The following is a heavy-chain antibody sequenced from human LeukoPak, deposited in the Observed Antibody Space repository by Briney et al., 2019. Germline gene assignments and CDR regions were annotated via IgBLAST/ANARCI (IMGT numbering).Heavy chain of an antibody. Sequence: SETLSLTCTVSGGSVSSGSYYWSWIRQPPGKGLEWIAYIYYSGSTNYNPSLKSRVTISVGTSKNQFSLKLSSVTAADTAAYYCARFSSGDAFDIWGQGTMVTVSS. CDR2: IYYSGST. CDR1: GGSVSSGSYY. D-gene: IGHD3-22*01. J-gene: IGHJ3*02. CDR3: ARFSSGDAFDI. V-gene: IGHV4-61*01.